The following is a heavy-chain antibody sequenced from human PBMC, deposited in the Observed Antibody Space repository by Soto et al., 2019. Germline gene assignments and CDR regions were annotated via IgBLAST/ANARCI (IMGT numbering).Heavy chain of an antibody. J-gene: IGHJ5*02. D-gene: IGHD5-18*01. CDR1: GGSISSSSYY. V-gene: IGHV4-39*01. CDR3: ARPGYSYGRGWFDP. CDR2: IYYSGST. Sequence: PSETLSLTCTVSGGSISSSSYYWGWIRQPPGKGLEWIGSIYYSGSTYYNPSLKSRVTISVDTSRNQFSLKLSSVTAADTAVYYCARPGYSYGRGWFDPWGQGTLVTVS.